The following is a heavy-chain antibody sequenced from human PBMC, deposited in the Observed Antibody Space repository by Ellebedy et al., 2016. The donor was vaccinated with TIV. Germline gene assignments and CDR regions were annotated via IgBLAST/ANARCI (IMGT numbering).Heavy chain of an antibody. J-gene: IGHJ5*02. V-gene: IGHV3-7*01. CDR1: GFSFRSYW. Sequence: GGSLRLSCAASGFSFRSYWMSWVRQAPEKGLEWVANIYQDGGVQSYVDSVKGRFTISRDNADNSLFLQMNSLRAEDTAVYYCARKGSYGDYAVQINSWFDTWGRGTLVAVSS. CDR3: ARKGSYGDYAVQINSWFDT. D-gene: IGHD3-16*01. CDR2: IYQDGGVQ.